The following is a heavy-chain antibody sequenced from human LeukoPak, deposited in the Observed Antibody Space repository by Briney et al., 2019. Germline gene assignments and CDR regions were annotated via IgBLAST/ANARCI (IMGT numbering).Heavy chain of an antibody. CDR1: GDSINSGDHY. CDR3: ARGGDQLLQNWFDP. CDR2: IYYSGST. D-gene: IGHD2-2*01. Sequence: SQTLSLTCTVSGDSINSGDHYWSWIRQPPGKGLEWIGYIYYSGSTYYNPSLESRLTISVDTSKNQFSLKLSSVTAADTAVYYCARGGDQLLQNWFDPWGQGTLVTVSS. J-gene: IGHJ5*02. V-gene: IGHV4-30-4*01.